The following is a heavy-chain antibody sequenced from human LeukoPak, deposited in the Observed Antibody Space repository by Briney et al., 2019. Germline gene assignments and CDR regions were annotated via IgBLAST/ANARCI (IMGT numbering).Heavy chain of an antibody. CDR3: VKEAYDPYYFDS. CDR1: VFTVDDYA. J-gene: IGHJ4*02. Sequence: PGGCLRLSCAASVFTVDDYAIHSVRLVPGKGLEWVSLIGGDDEVSTYFACSVNGRFTSCNDVSSTTVYLKMNNLRTEDTDFYYCVKEAYDPYYFDSWGKGVLVTVSS. V-gene: IGHV3-43*02. CDR2: IGGDDEVST. D-gene: IGHD3-22*01.